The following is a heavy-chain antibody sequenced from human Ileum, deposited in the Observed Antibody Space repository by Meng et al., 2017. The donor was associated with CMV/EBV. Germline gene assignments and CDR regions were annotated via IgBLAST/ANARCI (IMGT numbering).Heavy chain of an antibody. J-gene: IGHJ5*02. CDR2: IYYSGST. CDR3: ETYSSSYYSLST. V-gene: IGHV4-39*01. Sequence: CTLSGGPFSSISYYCGWPRQPPGKGLEWIGSIYYSGSTYYNPSLKSRVTISVDTSKNQFSLKLTSVTAADTAVYYCETYSSSYYSLSTWGQGALVTVSS. D-gene: IGHD6-13*01. CDR1: GGPFSSISYY.